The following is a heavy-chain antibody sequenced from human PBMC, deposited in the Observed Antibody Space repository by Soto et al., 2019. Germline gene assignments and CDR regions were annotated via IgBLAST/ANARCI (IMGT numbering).Heavy chain of an antibody. Sequence: QLQLVQSGAEVKKPGSSVKVSYKASGGSFRHYSISWVRQAPGQGLEWMGGIIPIFGTATYAQRFQGRVNLTADESTTTAYMELSSLRSEDTAVYYCARDQMLEDDAFDIWGQGTMVIVSS. CDR1: GGSFRHYS. V-gene: IGHV1-69*01. CDR2: IIPIFGTA. J-gene: IGHJ3*02. CDR3: ARDQMLEDDAFDI. D-gene: IGHD1-1*01.